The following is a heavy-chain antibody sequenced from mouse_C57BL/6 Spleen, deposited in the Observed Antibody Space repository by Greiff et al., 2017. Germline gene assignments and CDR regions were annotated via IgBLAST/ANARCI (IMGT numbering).Heavy chain of an antibody. V-gene: IGHV5-6*01. J-gene: IGHJ1*03. D-gene: IGHD1-1*01. CDR1: GFTFSSYG. CDR2: ISSGGSYT. Sequence: EVNVVESGGDLVKPGGSLKLSCAASGFTFSSYGMSWVRQTPDKRLEWVATISSGGSYTYYPDSVKGRFTISRDNAKNTLYLQMSSLKSEDTAMYYCARCTTVVGPDVWGTGTTVTVSS. CDR3: ARCTTVVGPDV.